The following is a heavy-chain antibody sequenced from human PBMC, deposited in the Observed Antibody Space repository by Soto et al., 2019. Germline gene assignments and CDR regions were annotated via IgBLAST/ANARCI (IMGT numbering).Heavy chain of an antibody. D-gene: IGHD3-10*01. J-gene: IGHJ4*02. CDR2: INSDGTTA. Sequence: GGSLRLSCAASGFTFSTNLMHWVRQGPGKGLVWVSRINSDGTTAAYADSVQGRFTISRDNAKNTLYLHMTSLRGEDTAVYYCAKDGEGVANFDYWGQGTLVTVSS. CDR3: AKDGEGVANFDY. CDR1: GFTFSTNL. V-gene: IGHV3-74*01.